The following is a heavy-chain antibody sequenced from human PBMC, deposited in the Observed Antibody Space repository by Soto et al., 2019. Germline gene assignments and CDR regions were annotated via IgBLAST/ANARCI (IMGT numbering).Heavy chain of an antibody. V-gene: IGHV3-23*01. J-gene: IGHJ4*02. CDR1: AITFNNFA. CDR2: ISANSANT. CDR3: AKDVGRSFGNGYHIDY. D-gene: IGHD5-18*01. Sequence: PWWSLRLSCLASAITFNNFAIACFRLPQRGGLEWVSSISANSANTFYADSVKGRFTISRDNTKRTVYLHMSGLSAADTALYYCAKDVGRSFGNGYHIDYWGQGTQVTVSS.